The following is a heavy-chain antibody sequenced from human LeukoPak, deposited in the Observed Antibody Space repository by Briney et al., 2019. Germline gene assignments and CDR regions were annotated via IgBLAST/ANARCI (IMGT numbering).Heavy chain of an antibody. J-gene: IGHJ4*02. CDR3: AHGYYFDY. V-gene: IGHV4-34*01. Sequence: SETLSLTCAVYGGSFSGYYWSWIRQPPGKGLGWIGEINHSGSTNYNPSLKSRVTISVDTSKNQFSLKLSSVTAADTAVYYCAHGYYFDYWGQGTLVTVSS. CDR2: INHSGST. CDR1: GGSFSGYY.